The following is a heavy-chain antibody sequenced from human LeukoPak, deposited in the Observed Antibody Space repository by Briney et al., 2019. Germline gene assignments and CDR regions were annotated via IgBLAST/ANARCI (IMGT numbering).Heavy chain of an antibody. CDR3: AREGSYDFWSGYPGWFVP. J-gene: IGHJ5*02. D-gene: IGHD3-3*01. V-gene: IGHV4-59*01. Sequence: PSETLSLTCTVSGGSISSYYWSWIRQPPGKGLEWIGYIYYSGSTNYNPSLKSRVTISVDTSKNHFSLKLSSVTAADTAVYYCAREGSYDFWSGYPGWFVPWGQGTLVTVSS. CDR1: GGSISSYY. CDR2: IYYSGST.